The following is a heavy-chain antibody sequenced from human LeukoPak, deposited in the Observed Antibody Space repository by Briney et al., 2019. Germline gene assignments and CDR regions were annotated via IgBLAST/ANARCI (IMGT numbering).Heavy chain of an antibody. CDR3: ARGEAFCDY. CDR1: GFTFSRYW. CDR2: IKEDGSKE. V-gene: IGHV3-7*05. Sequence: GGSLRLSRAASGFTFSRYWMTWVRQAPGKGLEWVANIKEDGSKEYYVDSVKGRFTISRDNAKNSLYLQMNSLRPEDTAVYFCARGEAFCDYWGQGALVTVSS. J-gene: IGHJ4*02.